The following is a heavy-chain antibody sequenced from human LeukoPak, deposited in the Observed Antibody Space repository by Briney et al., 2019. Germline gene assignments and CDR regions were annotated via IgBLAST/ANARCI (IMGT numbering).Heavy chain of an antibody. CDR3: AREGRSSSPMDY. V-gene: IGHV5-51*01. J-gene: IGHJ4*02. Sequence: GESLKISCKGSGYSFNTYWIGWVRRVPGKGLEWMGIIYPGDSDTRYSPSFQGQVTISADKSLSTAYLQWGSLKASDTAMYYCAREGRSSSPMDYWGQGTLVTVSS. CDR1: GYSFNTYW. D-gene: IGHD6-6*01. CDR2: IYPGDSDT.